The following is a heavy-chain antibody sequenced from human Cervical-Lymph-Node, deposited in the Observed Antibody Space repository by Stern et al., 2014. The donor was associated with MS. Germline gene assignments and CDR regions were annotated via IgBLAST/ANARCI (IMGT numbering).Heavy chain of an antibody. CDR2: IYYSGNT. Sequence: QVQLQESGPGLVKPSETLSLTCTVSGGSISTYCWSWIRQSPGKGLEYIGHIYYSGNTNYHPSLKSRVTISVDTSNNQFSLRLTSVTAADTAVYYCARGPFSGSWYNPIQTPPYFDLWGQGTVVTVSS. CDR3: ARGPFSGSWYNPIQTPPYFDL. J-gene: IGHJ3*01. V-gene: IGHV4-59*01. D-gene: IGHD6-13*01. CDR1: GGSISTYC.